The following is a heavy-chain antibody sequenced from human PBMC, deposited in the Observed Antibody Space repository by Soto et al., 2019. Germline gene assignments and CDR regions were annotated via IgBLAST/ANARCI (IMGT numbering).Heavy chain of an antibody. CDR3: ARAKRGYSYGQYYYYYMDV. V-gene: IGHV3-53*04. D-gene: IGHD5-18*01. CDR1: GFTVSSNY. CDR2: IYSGGST. Sequence: GGSLRLSCAASGFTVSSNYMSWVRQAPGKGLEWVSVIYSGGSTYYADSVKGRFTISRHNSKNTLYLQMNSLRAEDTAVYYCARAKRGYSYGQYYYYYMDVWGKGTTVTVSS. J-gene: IGHJ6*03.